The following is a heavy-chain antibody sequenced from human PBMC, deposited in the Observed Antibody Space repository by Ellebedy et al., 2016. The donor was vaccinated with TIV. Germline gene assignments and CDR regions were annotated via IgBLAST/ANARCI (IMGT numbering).Heavy chain of an antibody. D-gene: IGHD3-22*01. V-gene: IGHV3-53*01. CDR1: GFIVSRKY. Sequence: GESLKISCVASGFIVSRKYMSWVRQAPGRGLEWVSILYSGGSTYYADSVKGRFTISRDNSKNTLYLQMNSLRAEDTAVYYCARDTRGYYDSGGYDYWGQGTLVTVSS. CDR2: LYSGGST. J-gene: IGHJ4*02. CDR3: ARDTRGYYDSGGYDY.